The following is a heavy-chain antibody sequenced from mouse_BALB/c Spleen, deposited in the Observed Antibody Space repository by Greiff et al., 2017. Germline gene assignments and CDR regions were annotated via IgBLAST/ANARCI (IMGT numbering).Heavy chain of an antibody. CDR1: GFTFSSYA. V-gene: IGHV5-6-5*01. CDR2: ISSGGST. Sequence: EVQVVESGGGLVKPGGSLKLSCAASGFTFSSYAMSWVRQTPEKRLEWVASISSGGSTYYPDSVKGRFTISRDNARNILYLQMSSLRSEDTAMYYCARGDYYFDYWGQGTTLTVS. J-gene: IGHJ2*01. CDR3: ARGDYYFDY.